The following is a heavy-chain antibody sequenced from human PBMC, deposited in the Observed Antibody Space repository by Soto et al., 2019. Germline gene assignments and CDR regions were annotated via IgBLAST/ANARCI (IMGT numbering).Heavy chain of an antibody. V-gene: IGHV3-74*01. Sequence: GGSLKLSCAASGFTFSSYWMHWVRQAPGKGLVWVSRINSDGSSTSYADSVKGRFTISRDNAKNTLYLQMNSLRAEDTAVYYCARDQSSYSSSWYKGDDFDYWGQGTLVTAPQ. D-gene: IGHD6-13*01. CDR3: ARDQSSYSSSWYKGDDFDY. J-gene: IGHJ4*02. CDR2: INSDGSST. CDR1: GFTFSSYW.